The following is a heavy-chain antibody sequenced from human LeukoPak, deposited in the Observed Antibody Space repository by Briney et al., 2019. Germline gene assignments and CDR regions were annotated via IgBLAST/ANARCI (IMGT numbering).Heavy chain of an antibody. J-gene: IGHJ4*02. CDR1: GGSISSYY. CDR3: ARVGYSNYVYFDY. CDR2: IYYSGST. Sequence: SETLSLTCTVSGGSISSYYWSWIRQPPGKGLEWIGYIYYSGSTNYNPSLKSRVTISVDTSKNQFSLKLSSVTAADTAVYYCARVGYSNYVYFDYWGQGTLVTVSS. D-gene: IGHD4-11*01. V-gene: IGHV4-59*01.